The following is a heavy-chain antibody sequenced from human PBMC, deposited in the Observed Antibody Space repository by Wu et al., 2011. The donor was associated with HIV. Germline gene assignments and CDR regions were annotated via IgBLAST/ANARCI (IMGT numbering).Heavy chain of an antibody. Sequence: QVQLVQSGAEVKKPGASVKVSCKASGYTFTSNYMHWVRQAPGQGLEWMGIINPSGGSTSYAQKFQGRVTMTRDTSTSTVYMDLSSLRSEDTAVYYCARGGSYQVLLLSYYFGMDVWGQGTTVTVSS. CDR1: GYTFTSNY. V-gene: IGHV1-46*01. CDR3: ARGGSYQVLLLSYYFGMDV. D-gene: IGHD2-2*01. CDR2: INPSGGST. J-gene: IGHJ6*02.